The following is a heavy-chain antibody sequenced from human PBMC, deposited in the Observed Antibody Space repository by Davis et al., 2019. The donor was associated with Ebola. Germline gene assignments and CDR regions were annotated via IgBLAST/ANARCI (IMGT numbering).Heavy chain of an antibody. D-gene: IGHD1-1*01. J-gene: IGHJ4*02. Sequence: GGSLRLSCAASGFTFSSYSMNWVRQAPGKGLEWVSAISGSGGSTYYADSVKGRFTISRDNSKNTLYLQMNSLRAEDTAVYYCTGSMRGIDYWGQGTLVTVSS. CDR3: TGSMRGIDY. CDR2: ISGSGGST. CDR1: GFTFSSYS. V-gene: IGHV3-23*01.